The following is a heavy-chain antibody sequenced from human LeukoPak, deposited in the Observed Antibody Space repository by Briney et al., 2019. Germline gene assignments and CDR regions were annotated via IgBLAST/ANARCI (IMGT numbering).Heavy chain of an antibody. J-gene: IGHJ6*03. CDR1: GGSFSGYY. CDR2: INHSGST. CDR3: ARGQTGYDSYYYYYMDV. D-gene: IGHD5-12*01. V-gene: IGHV4-34*01. Sequence: SETLSLTCAVYGGSFSGYYWSWIRQPPGKGLEWIGEINHSGSTNYNPSLKSRVTTSVDTSKNQFSLKLSSVTAADTAVYYCARGQTGYDSYYYYYMDVWGKETTVTVSS.